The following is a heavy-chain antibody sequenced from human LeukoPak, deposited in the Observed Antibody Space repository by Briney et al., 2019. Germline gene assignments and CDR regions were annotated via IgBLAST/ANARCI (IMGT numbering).Heavy chain of an antibody. D-gene: IGHD4-17*01. Sequence: GGPLRLSCAASGCTFSSFAMSWVRQAPGKGLEWVSTISGSGGSTNYADSVKGRFTFSRDNSKKTLYLQMNSLRAEDTAVYYCAKDLPDYGDYIEGSWGQGTLVTVSS. V-gene: IGHV3-23*01. CDR2: ISGSGGST. CDR1: GCTFSSFA. CDR3: AKDLPDYGDYIEGS. J-gene: IGHJ5*02.